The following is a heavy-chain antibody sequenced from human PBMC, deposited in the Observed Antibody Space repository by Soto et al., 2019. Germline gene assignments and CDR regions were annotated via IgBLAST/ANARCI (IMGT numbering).Heavy chain of an antibody. V-gene: IGHV1-46*01. D-gene: IGHD6-19*01. CDR2: INPSGGST. J-gene: IGHJ4*02. CDR3: ARGPQQWAYFDF. CDR1: GYTFTSYH. Sequence: QVQLVQSGAEVKKPGASVKVSCKASGYTFTSYHMHWVRQAPGQGLEWMGIINPSGGSTNHAQKFLGRITMTRDTSTSTVYMELSSLRSEDTAVYYCARGPQQWAYFDFWGQGPLLTVSS.